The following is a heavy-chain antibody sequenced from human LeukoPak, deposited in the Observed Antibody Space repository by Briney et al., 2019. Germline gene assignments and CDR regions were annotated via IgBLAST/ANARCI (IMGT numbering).Heavy chain of an antibody. CDR3: VRGYSFGPYGMDV. J-gene: IGHJ6*02. CDR1: GFPSSSYA. V-gene: IGHV3-64D*09. D-gene: IGHD2-15*01. Sequence: GGSLRLSCSASGFPSSSYAMHWVRQAPGKGLEYVSAISDGGGSTYYADSVKGRFTISRDNSKNTLYLQMSSLRAEDTAVYFCVRGYSFGPYGMDVWGQGTTVTVSS. CDR2: ISDGGGST.